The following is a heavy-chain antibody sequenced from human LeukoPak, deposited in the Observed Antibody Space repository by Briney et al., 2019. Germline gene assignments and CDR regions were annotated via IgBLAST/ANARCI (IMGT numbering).Heavy chain of an antibody. CDR2: ISAYNGNT. J-gene: IGHJ4*02. Sequence: GASVKVSCKASGYTFTSYGISWVRQAPGQGLEWMGWISAYNGNTNYAQKLQGRVTMTTDTSTSTAYMELRSLRPDDTAVYYCARDLFAGYSSSCPLDYWGQGTLVTVSS. D-gene: IGHD6-13*01. CDR1: GYTFTSYG. V-gene: IGHV1-18*01. CDR3: ARDLFAGYSSSCPLDY.